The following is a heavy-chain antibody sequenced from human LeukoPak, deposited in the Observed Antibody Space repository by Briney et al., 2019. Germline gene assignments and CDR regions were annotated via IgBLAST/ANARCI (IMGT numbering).Heavy chain of an antibody. CDR1: GFTFSIYS. CDR3: ARDRWFDP. V-gene: IGHV3-21*01. Sequence: KPGGSLRLSCAASGFTFSIYSMNWVRQAPGKGLEWVSSISGSSSYIYYADSVKGRFTISRDNAKNSLYLQMNSLRAEDTAVYYCARDRWFDPCGQGTLVTVSS. J-gene: IGHJ5*02. CDR2: ISGSSSYI.